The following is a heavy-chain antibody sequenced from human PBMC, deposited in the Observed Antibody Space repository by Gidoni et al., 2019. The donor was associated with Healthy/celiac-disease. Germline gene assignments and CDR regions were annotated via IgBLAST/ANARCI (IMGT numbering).Heavy chain of an antibody. D-gene: IGHD3-3*01. CDR3: ARDGAIFTFDP. CDR2: LNAGNGNT. CDR1: GYTFTSYA. Sequence: QVQLVQSGAEFKKPGASVKVSCKASGYTFTSYAMHWVRQAPGQRLEWMGWLNAGNGNTKYSQKFQGRVTITRDTSASTAYMELSSLRSEDTAVYYCARDGAIFTFDPWGQGTLVTVSS. J-gene: IGHJ5*02. V-gene: IGHV1-3*01.